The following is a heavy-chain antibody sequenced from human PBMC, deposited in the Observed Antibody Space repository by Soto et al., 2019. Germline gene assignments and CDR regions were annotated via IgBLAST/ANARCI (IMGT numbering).Heavy chain of an antibody. Sequence: QVQLVQSGAEVKKPGSSMKVSCKASGGTFSSYAISWVRQAPGQGLEWMGGIIPIFGTANYAQKFQGRVTITADESTSTAYMELSSLRSEDTAVYYCASNIVVVPAAPYGMDVWGQGTTVTVSS. CDR2: IIPIFGTA. J-gene: IGHJ6*02. V-gene: IGHV1-69*01. CDR1: GGTFSSYA. CDR3: ASNIVVVPAAPYGMDV. D-gene: IGHD2-2*01.